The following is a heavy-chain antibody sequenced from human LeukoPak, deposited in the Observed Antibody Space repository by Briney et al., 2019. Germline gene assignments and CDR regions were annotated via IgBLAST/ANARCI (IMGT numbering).Heavy chain of an antibody. Sequence: PGGSLRLSCAASGLNFNQYAMNWVRQAPGKGLEWVSGISGSGVNTDYADSVKGRFTISRDNSKNTLYLQMNSLRAEDTAVYYCAKGATMVRGAYMDVWGKGTTVTVSS. CDR2: ISGSGVNT. CDR3: AKGATMVRGAYMDV. CDR1: GLNFNQYA. J-gene: IGHJ6*03. V-gene: IGHV3-23*01. D-gene: IGHD3-10*01.